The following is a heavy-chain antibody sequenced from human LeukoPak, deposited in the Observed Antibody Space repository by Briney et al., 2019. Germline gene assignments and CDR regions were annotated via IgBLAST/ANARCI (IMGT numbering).Heavy chain of an antibody. Sequence: GGSLRLSCAASGFTFSSYEMNWVRQAPGKGLEWVSAISGSGGSTYYADSVKGRFTISRDNSKNTLYLQMNSLRAEDTAVYYCAKEGGYSGSYTDYWGQGTLVTVSS. D-gene: IGHD1-26*01. J-gene: IGHJ4*02. CDR1: GFTFSSYE. V-gene: IGHV3-23*01. CDR3: AKEGGYSGSYTDY. CDR2: ISGSGGST.